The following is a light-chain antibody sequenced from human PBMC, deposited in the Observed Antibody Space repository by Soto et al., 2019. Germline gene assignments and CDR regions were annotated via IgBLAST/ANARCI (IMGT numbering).Light chain of an antibody. Sequence: QYALTQPASVSGSPGQSITISCSGTSSDIGTYDHVAWFQQFPGKTPKLVIYSVSDRPSGVSYRFSGSKSGNTASLTISGLQADDEADYYCISYTVSRSYVFGTGTKLTVL. CDR3: ISYTVSRSYV. V-gene: IGLV2-14*01. CDR2: SVS. CDR1: SSDIGTYDH. J-gene: IGLJ1*01.